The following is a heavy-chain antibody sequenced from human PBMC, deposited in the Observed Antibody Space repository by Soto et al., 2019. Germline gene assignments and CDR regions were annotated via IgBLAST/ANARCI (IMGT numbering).Heavy chain of an antibody. D-gene: IGHD1-7*01. Sequence: EVQLVESGGGLVQPGGSLRLSCAASGFTFSDYDIHWVRQAAGKGLEWVSGIAISGDTNYAGSVTGRFTISREDARNSVYLQMNSLRAGDTAVYDCARERGTTGIWYFDLWGRGTLVTVSS. CDR2: IAISGDT. V-gene: IGHV3-13*01. J-gene: IGHJ2*01. CDR3: ARERGTTGIWYFDL. CDR1: GFTFSDYD.